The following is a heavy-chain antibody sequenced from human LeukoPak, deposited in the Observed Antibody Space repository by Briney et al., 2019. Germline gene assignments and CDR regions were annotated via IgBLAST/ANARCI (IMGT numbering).Heavy chain of an antibody. Sequence: GGSLRLSCEASGFTFSSYNMNWVRQAPGKGLEWVSSISSSSAYIYYAGSVKGRFTISRDNAKNSLHLQMNSLRAEDTAVYYCARDGRPDTSGCSTLDYWGQGTLVTVSS. J-gene: IGHJ4*02. D-gene: IGHD3-22*01. CDR2: ISSSSAYI. CDR1: GFTFSSYN. CDR3: ARDGRPDTSGCSTLDY. V-gene: IGHV3-21*01.